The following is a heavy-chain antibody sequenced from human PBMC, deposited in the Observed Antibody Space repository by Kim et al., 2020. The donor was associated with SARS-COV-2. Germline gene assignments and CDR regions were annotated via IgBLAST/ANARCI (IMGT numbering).Heavy chain of an antibody. J-gene: IGHJ4*02. CDR2: IRQDGNEK. CDR1: GFTFSSYW. CDR3: ARDPQRVVYDY. V-gene: IGHV3-7*01. Sequence: GGSLRLSCVGSGFTFSSYWMAWVRQAPGKGLEWVANIRQDGNEKNHVDPVKGRFTISRDNAKNSLYLQMNSLRVEDTAVYYCARDPQRVVYDYWGLGSLV.